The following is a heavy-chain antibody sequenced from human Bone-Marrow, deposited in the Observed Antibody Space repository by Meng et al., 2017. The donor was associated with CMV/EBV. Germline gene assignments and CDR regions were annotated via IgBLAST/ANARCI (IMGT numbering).Heavy chain of an antibody. CDR1: GFTFSSYA. CDR2: ISYDGSNK. V-gene: IGHV3-30-3*01. Sequence: QVQVVGSGGGVVQPGRSLRLSCAASGFTFSSYAMHWVRQAPGKGLEWVAVISYDGSNKYYADSVKGRFTISRDNSKNTLYLQMNSPRAEDTAVYYCASFIFDYWGQGTLVTVSS. J-gene: IGHJ4*02. CDR3: ASFIFDY.